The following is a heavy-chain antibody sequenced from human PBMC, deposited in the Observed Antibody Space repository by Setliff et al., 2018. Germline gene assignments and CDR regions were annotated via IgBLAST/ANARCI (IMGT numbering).Heavy chain of an antibody. J-gene: IGHJ4*02. CDR2: INPYGSEK. D-gene: IGHD3-10*01. CDR1: GLSYINEC. Sequence: PGGSLRLSCTASGLSYINECVSWVRQAPGKGLEWLASINPYGSEKYYADSVKGRFTITRDNAKNSLSLQMNNLRTEATAVYYCFGAGTCSYWGQGTLVTVSS. CDR3: FGAGTCSY. V-gene: IGHV3-7*01.